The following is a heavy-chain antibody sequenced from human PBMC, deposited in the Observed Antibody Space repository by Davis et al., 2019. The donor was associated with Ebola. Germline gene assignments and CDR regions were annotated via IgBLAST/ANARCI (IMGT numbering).Heavy chain of an antibody. Sequence: SETLSLTCTVSGGSVSSGSYYWSWIRQPPGKGLEWIGYIYYSGSTNYNPSLKSRVTISVDTSKNPFSLKPSSVTAADTAVYYCARDVRIAAAGTSYYYGMDVWGQGTTVTVSS. J-gene: IGHJ6*02. CDR3: ARDVRIAAAGTSYYYGMDV. D-gene: IGHD6-13*01. CDR2: IYYSGST. V-gene: IGHV4-61*01. CDR1: GGSVSSGSYY.